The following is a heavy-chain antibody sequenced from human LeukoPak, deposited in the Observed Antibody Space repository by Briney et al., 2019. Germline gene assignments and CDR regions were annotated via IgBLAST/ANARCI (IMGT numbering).Heavy chain of an antibody. V-gene: IGHV5-51*01. J-gene: IGHJ5*02. CDR2: IYPGDSDT. CDR3: ARQLGVPAALTRYNWFDP. Sequence: GESLKISCKGSGYSFTSYWIGWVRQMPGKGLEWKGIIYPGDSDTRYSPSFQGQVTISADKSISTAYLQWSSLKASDTAMYYCARQLGVPAALTRYNWFDPWGQGTLVTVSS. CDR1: GYSFTSYW. D-gene: IGHD2-2*01.